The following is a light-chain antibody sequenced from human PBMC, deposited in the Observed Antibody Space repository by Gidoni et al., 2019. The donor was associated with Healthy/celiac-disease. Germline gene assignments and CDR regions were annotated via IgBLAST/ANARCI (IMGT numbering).Light chain of an antibody. CDR2: DAS. CDR1: QDISNY. CDR3: QQYDNLPYT. J-gene: IGKJ2*01. Sequence: EIHMTQSPSSLSASVGDRVTITCQASQDISNYLNWYQQKPGKAPKLLIYDASNLETGVPSRFSGSGSGTDVTFTISSLQPEDIATYYCQQYDNLPYTFGQGTKLEIK. V-gene: IGKV1-33*01.